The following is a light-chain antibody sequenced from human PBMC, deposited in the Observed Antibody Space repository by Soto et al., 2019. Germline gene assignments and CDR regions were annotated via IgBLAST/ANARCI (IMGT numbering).Light chain of an antibody. CDR1: QSMSSW. J-gene: IGKJ1*01. CDR3: QQYNSYSPKT. Sequence: IQMTQSTATLSASVGDRVTITCRASQSMSSWVAWDQQKQGKAPKLLIYDASSLESGVPSRFSGSGSGTEFTLTISSLQPDDFATYYCQQYNSYSPKTFGQGTKVDIK. CDR2: DAS. V-gene: IGKV1-5*01.